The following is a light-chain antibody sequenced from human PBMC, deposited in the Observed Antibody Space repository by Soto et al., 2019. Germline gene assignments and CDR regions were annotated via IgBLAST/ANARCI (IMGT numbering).Light chain of an antibody. CDR2: AAS. Sequence: DIQLTQSPSFLSASVGDRVTITCRPSQGISTYLAWYQHKPGKAPKLLIYAASTLQSGVPSRVSGSASVTEVTLTISSLQPEEFATYYCQQLKSYPITFGQGTRLE. V-gene: IGKV1-9*01. CDR1: QGISTY. CDR3: QQLKSYPIT. J-gene: IGKJ5*01.